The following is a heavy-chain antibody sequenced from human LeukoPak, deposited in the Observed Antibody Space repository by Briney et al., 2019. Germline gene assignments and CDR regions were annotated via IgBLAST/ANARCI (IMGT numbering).Heavy chain of an antibody. CDR2: ISHDGSDT. D-gene: IGHD3-22*01. CDR3: AKEGDSSGHCGVFDI. Sequence: PGGSLRPSCAASGFTFSNSPMHWVRQAPGKGLEWVTGISHDGSDTHYADSMKGRFSISRDNSKNTLFLQMNSLRAEDTAVYYCAKEGDSSGHCGVFDIWGQGTIVTVSS. V-gene: IGHV3-30*04. J-gene: IGHJ3*02. CDR1: GFTFSNSP.